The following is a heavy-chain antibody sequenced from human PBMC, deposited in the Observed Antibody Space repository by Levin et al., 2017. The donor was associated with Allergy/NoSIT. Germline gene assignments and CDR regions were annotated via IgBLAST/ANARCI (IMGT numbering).Heavy chain of an antibody. D-gene: IGHD3-10*01. CDR2: IWYEGRTK. J-gene: IGHJ6*02. Sequence: GESLKISCAASGFTFSSYGLHWVRQAPGKGLEWVASIWYEGRTKYYADSVKGRFIISRDNSKKTLYLQMNSLRAEDTAVYYCARDLTRSGSGSSSPPSDYYDCYAMDVWGQGTTVTVSS. V-gene: IGHV3-33*01. CDR3: ARDLTRSGSGSSSPPSDYYDCYAMDV. CDR1: GFTFSSYG.